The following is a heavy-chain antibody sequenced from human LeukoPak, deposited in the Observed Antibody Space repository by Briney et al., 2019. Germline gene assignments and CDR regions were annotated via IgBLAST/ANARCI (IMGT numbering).Heavy chain of an antibody. CDR2: IYYSGST. CDR3: ARLTYYDYVWGSYRGYYFDY. CDR1: GGSVSSGSYY. V-gene: IGHV4-61*01. Sequence: SETLSLTCTVSGGSVSSGSYYWGWIRQPPGKGLEWIGYIYYSGSTNYNPSLKSRVTISVDTSKNQFSLKLSSVTAADTAVYYCARLTYYDYVWGSYRGYYFDYWGQGTLVTVSS. J-gene: IGHJ4*02. D-gene: IGHD3-16*02.